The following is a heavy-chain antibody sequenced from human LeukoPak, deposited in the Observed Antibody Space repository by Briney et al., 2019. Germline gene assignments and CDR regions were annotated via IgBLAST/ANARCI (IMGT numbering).Heavy chain of an antibody. CDR1: GYTFTGYY. J-gene: IGHJ6*01. V-gene: IGHV1-2*02. D-gene: IGHD2-2*01. CDR3: ARATSLVLPAADHHYYGRAV. Sequence: AAVKVTCTASGYTFTGYYMHWVRQPPAQGLGWMGWINPNSSGTNYAQKFQGRVTMTSDTSISTAYLELNRLRSDDTAVYYCARATSLVLPAADHHYYGRAVWGQGTRVTVSS. CDR2: INPNSSGT.